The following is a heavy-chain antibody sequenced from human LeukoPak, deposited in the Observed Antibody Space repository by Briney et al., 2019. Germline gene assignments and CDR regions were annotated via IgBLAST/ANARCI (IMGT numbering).Heavy chain of an antibody. D-gene: IGHD1-26*01. J-gene: IGHJ3*02. CDR3: ARVTVGGLFEFDI. CDR1: GFTFSSYG. Sequence: GGSLRLSCAASGFTFSSYGMHWVRQAPGKGLEWVAFIRYDGSNKYYADSVKGRFTISRDNSKNTLYLQMNSLRAEDTAVYYCARVTVGGLFEFDIWGQGTMVTVSS. V-gene: IGHV3-30*02. CDR2: IRYDGSNK.